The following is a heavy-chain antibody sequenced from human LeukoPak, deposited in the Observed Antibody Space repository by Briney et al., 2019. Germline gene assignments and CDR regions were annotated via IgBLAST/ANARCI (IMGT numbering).Heavy chain of an antibody. CDR3: ARLPGFWSGLQGDY. CDR2: ISSSSSTI. CDR1: GFTFSSYS. V-gene: IGHV3-48*01. J-gene: IGHJ4*02. D-gene: IGHD3-3*01. Sequence: GGSLRLSCAASGFTFSSYSMNWVRQAPGKGLEWVSYISSSSSTIYYADSVKGRFTISRDNAKNSLYLQMNSLRAEDTAVYYCARLPGFWSGLQGDYWGQGTLVTVSS.